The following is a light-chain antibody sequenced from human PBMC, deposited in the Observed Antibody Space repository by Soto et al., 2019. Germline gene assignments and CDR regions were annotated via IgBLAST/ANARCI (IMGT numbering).Light chain of an antibody. CDR1: QYISNN. V-gene: IGKV3-15*01. CDR2: GAS. Sequence: EIAMTQSPATLSVSLGERATLACRASQYISNNLAWYQQRPGQAPSLLIYGASTRATGVPARFSGSGSGTDLLLSISGLQSEDSAVYHRQQYNHWSSITFGQGTRLEIK. J-gene: IGKJ5*01. CDR3: QQYNHWSSIT.